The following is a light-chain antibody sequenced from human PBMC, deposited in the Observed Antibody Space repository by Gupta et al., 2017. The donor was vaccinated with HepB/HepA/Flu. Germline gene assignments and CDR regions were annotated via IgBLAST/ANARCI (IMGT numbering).Light chain of an antibody. Sequence: ELVLTQSPGTLSLSPGERATLSCRASQIVTSSYLAWFQQKPGQPPRLLIVGASSRATGIPDRFSGSGSGTDFTLTISRLEPEDFAVYYCQQYGSSPTFGQGTRLEIK. J-gene: IGKJ5*01. CDR1: QIVTSSY. CDR2: GAS. V-gene: IGKV3-20*01. CDR3: QQYGSSPT.